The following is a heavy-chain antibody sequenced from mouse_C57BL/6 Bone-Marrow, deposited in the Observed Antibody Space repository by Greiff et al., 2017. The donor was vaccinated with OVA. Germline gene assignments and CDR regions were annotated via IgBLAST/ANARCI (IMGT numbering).Heavy chain of an antibody. CDR1: GFNIKDDY. CDR2: IDPENGDT. J-gene: IGHJ4*01. Sequence: VQLKESGAELVRPGASVKLSCTASGFNIKDDYMHWVKQRPEQGLEWIGWIDPENGDTEYASKFQGKATITADTSSNTAYLQLSSLTSEDTAVYYCTTPYDYDGGDYAMDYWGQGTSVTVSS. V-gene: IGHV14-4*01. CDR3: TTPYDYDGGDYAMDY. D-gene: IGHD2-4*01.